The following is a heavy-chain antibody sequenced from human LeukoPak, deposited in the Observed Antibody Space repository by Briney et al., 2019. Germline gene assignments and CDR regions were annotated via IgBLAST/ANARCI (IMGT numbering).Heavy chain of an antibody. CDR2: ISWDGGST. CDR1: GFTFDDYA. Sequence: PGGSLRLSCAASGFTFDDYAMHWVRQAPGKGLEWVSLISWDGGSTYYADSVKGRFTISRDNSKNSLYLQMNSLRAEDTALYYCAKILRAGVITTNALDYWGQGTLVTVSS. J-gene: IGHJ4*02. V-gene: IGHV3-43D*03. D-gene: IGHD3-22*01. CDR3: AKILRAGVITTNALDY.